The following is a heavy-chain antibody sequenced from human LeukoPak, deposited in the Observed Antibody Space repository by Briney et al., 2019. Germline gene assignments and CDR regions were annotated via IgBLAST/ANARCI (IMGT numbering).Heavy chain of an antibody. D-gene: IGHD6-6*01. CDR2: ISSSSSYI. CDR1: GFTFSSYS. J-gene: IGHJ4*02. V-gene: IGHV3-21*01. CDR3: ARNFPGSSSPPD. Sequence: NPGGSLRLSCAASGFTFSSYSMNWVRQAPGKGLEWVSSISSSSSYIYYADSVKGRFTISRDNAKNSLYLQMNSLRAEDTAVYYCARNFPGSSSPPDWGQGTLVTVSS.